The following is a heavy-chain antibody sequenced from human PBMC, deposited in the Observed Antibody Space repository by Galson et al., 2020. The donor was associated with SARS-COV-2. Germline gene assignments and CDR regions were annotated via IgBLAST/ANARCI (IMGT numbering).Heavy chain of an antibody. CDR3: ARVGTRSGWNYYFGY. J-gene: IGHJ4*02. CDR1: GFTFSSCW. V-gene: IGHV3-74*01. Sequence: TGGSLRLSCAASGFTFSSCWMHWVRQAPGKGLVWVSRINSDGSSTSYADSVKGRFTISRDNAKNTLYLQMNSLRAEDTAVYYCARVGTRSGWNYYFGYWGQGTRVTVSS. D-gene: IGHD6-19*01. CDR2: INSDGSST.